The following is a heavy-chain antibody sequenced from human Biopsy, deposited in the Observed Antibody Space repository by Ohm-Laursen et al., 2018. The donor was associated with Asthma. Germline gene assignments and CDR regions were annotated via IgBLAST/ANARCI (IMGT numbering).Heavy chain of an antibody. CDR2: ISYDGGQK. J-gene: IGHJ6*02. CDR3: ARSRHGDYPYYFGMDV. CDR1: GFNLGPYG. Sequence: SLRLSCTASGFNLGPYGMHWVRQAPGKGLEWVAFISYDGGQKYYGDSVTGRFTISRDNSKNTVSLQMNSLRAEDTAMYSCARSRHGDYPYYFGMDVWGQGTTVTVSS. V-gene: IGHV3-33*05. D-gene: IGHD4-17*01.